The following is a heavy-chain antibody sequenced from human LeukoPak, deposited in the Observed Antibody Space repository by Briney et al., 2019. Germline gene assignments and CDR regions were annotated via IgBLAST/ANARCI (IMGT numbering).Heavy chain of an antibody. CDR1: GYSISSGYY. CDR3: ASATGTDRRIDY. CDR2: IYHSGST. D-gene: IGHD1-1*01. J-gene: IGHJ4*02. Sequence: SSETLSLTCKVSGYSISSGYYWGWIRQPPGKGLQWIGTIYHSGSTYYNPSLKSRVTISVDTSNNQFSLKLSSVTAADTAVYYCASATGTDRRIDYWGQGTLVTVSS. V-gene: IGHV4-38-2*02.